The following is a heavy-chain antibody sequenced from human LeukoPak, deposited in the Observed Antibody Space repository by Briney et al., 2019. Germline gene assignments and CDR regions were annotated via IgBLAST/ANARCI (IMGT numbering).Heavy chain of an antibody. CDR1: GFTFSSYA. D-gene: IGHD6-13*01. Sequence: GGSLRLSCAASGFTFSSYAMSWVRQAPGKGLGWVSAIGGSGGSTYYADSVKGRFTISRDNSKNTLYLQMNSLRAEDTAVYYCAKAGYGSSWYVPDYWGQGTLVTVSS. V-gene: IGHV3-23*01. CDR2: IGGSGGST. J-gene: IGHJ4*02. CDR3: AKAGYGSSWYVPDY.